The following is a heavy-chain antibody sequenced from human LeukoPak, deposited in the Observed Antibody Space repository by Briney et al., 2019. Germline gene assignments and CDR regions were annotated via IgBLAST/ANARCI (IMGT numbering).Heavy chain of an antibody. CDR1: GFTVSNNY. CDR3: ARGLTVGATGVWAFDI. J-gene: IGHJ3*02. Sequence: GGSLRLSCAASGFTVSNNYMTWVRQAPGKGLEWVSVMYRGGNTYYGGFVKGKFTISRDNFKNTLHLQMNSLRVEDTALYYCARGLTVGATGVWAFDIWGQGPMVTVSS. D-gene: IGHD1-26*01. V-gene: IGHV3-66*01. CDR2: MYRGGNT.